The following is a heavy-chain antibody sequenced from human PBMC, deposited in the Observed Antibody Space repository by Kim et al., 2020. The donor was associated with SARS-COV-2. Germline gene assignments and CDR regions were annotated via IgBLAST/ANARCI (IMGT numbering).Heavy chain of an antibody. CDR1: GFTFSSYA. J-gene: IGHJ4*01. CDR3: ARGNENDYGDYYLDY. V-gene: IGHV3-30-3*01. Sequence: GGSLRLSCAASGFTFSSYAMHWVRQAPGKGLEWVAVISYDGSNKYYADSVKGRFTISRDNSKNTLYLQMNSLRAEDTAVYYCARGNENDYGDYYLDYWG. CDR2: ISYDGSNK. D-gene: IGHD4-17*01.